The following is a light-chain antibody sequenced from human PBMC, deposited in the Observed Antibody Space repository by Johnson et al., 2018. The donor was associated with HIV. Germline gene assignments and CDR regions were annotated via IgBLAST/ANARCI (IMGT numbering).Light chain of an antibody. CDR3: GTWDSSLGV. CDR1: SSNIGNNF. CDR2: ENN. J-gene: IGLJ1*01. V-gene: IGLV1-51*02. Sequence: HSVLTQPPSVSAAPGQKVTISCSGSSSNIGNNFVSWYQQLPGTAPKLLIYENNKRPSGIPARFSGSKSGTSATLGITGLKTGDEADYYCGTWDSSLGVFGTGTKVTVL.